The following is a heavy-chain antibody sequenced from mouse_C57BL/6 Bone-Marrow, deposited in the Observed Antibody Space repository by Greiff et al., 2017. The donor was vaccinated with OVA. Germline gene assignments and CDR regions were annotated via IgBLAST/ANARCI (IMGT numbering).Heavy chain of an antibody. Sequence: DVKVEESGGGLVQPGGSLSLSCAASGFTFTDYYMSWVRQPPGKALEWLGFIRNKANGYTTEYSASVKGRFTISRDNSQSILYLQMNALRAEDSATYYCARFPHYYGSSYGYFDVWGTGTTVTVSS. CDR2: IRNKANGYTT. D-gene: IGHD1-1*01. CDR1: GFTFTDYY. CDR3: ARFPHYYGSSYGYFDV. J-gene: IGHJ1*03. V-gene: IGHV7-3*01.